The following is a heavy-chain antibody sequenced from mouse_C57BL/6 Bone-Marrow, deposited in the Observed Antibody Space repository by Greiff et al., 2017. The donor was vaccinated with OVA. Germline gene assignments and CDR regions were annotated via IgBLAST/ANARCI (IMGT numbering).Heavy chain of an antibody. CDR1: GYTFTSYW. J-gene: IGHJ1*03. Sequence: QVQLQQSGAELVKPGASVKLSCKASGYTFTSYWMQWVKQRPGQGLEWIGEIDPSDSYTNYNQKFKGKATLTVDTSSSTAYMQLSSLTSEDSAVYYCARWLRRYFDVWGTGTTVTVSS. CDR2: IDPSDSYT. V-gene: IGHV1-50*01. D-gene: IGHD2-2*01. CDR3: ARWLRRYFDV.